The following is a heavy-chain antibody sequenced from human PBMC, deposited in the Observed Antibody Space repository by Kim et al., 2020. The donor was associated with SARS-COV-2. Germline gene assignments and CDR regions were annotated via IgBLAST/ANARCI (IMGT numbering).Heavy chain of an antibody. Sequence: SETLSLTCTVSGYSISSGYQWGWIRQPPGKGLEWIGSGYHSGSSDYNPSLKSRVTISVDTSKNQFSLRLSSVTAADTAVYFCARVSTAMLRGYYGMDVWGQGTTVTVSS. V-gene: IGHV4-38-2*02. D-gene: IGHD5-18*01. CDR2: GYHSGSS. CDR1: GYSISSGYQ. CDR3: ARVSTAMLRGYYGMDV. J-gene: IGHJ6*02.